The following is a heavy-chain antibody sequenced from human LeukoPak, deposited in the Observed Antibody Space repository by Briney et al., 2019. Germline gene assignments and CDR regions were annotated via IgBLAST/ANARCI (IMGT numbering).Heavy chain of an antibody. D-gene: IGHD6-13*01. V-gene: IGHV3-7*01. CDR1: GFTFSDYW. J-gene: IGHJ4*02. Sequence: GGSLRLSCAVSGFTFSDYWMNWVRQAPGKGLEWVASIRQDGGEKSYVDSVKGRFTISRDNTENSLYLQMSRMRAEDTAVYYCARDKRSIAAAYAGVYWGQGTLVTVSS. CDR3: ARDKRSIAAAYAGVY. CDR2: IRQDGGEK.